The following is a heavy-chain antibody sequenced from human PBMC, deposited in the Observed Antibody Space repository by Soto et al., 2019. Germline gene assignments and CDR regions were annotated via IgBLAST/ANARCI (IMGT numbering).Heavy chain of an antibody. CDR2: IYSGGST. J-gene: IGHJ4*02. CDR1: GFTVSSNY. CDR3: AREPGNWNELDY. Sequence: SLRLSCAASGFTVSSNYMSWVRQAPGKGLEWVSVIYSGGSTYYADSVKGRFTISRDNSKNTLYLQMNSLRAEDTAVYYCAREPGNWNELDYWGQGTLVTVSS. V-gene: IGHV3-66*01. D-gene: IGHD1-20*01.